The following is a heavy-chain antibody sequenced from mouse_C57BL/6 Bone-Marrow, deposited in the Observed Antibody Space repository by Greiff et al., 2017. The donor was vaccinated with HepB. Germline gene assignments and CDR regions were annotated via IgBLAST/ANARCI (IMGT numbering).Heavy chain of an antibody. CDR2: IYPGGGYT. Sequence: VHLVESGAELVRPGTSVKMSCKASGYTFTNYWIGWAKQRPGHGLEWIGDIYPGGGYTNYNEKFKGKATLTADKSSSTAYMQFSSLTSEDSAIYYCARFLYDGTIGGYWGQGTTLTVSS. J-gene: IGHJ2*01. CDR3: ARFLYDGTIGGY. CDR1: GYTFTNYW. V-gene: IGHV1-63*01. D-gene: IGHD2-3*01.